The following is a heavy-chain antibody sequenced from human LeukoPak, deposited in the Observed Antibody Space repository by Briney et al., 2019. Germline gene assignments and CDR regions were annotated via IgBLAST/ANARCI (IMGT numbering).Heavy chain of an antibody. Sequence: GGSLRLSCAASGFTFSTYWMSWVRQAPGKGLEWVANIKQDGSEKYYVDSVKGRLTISRDNAKNSLYPQMNSLRAEDTAMYYCARDSAGNDYWGQGTLVTVSS. J-gene: IGHJ4*02. CDR3: ARDSAGNDY. V-gene: IGHV3-7*01. D-gene: IGHD6-13*01. CDR2: IKQDGSEK. CDR1: GFTFSTYW.